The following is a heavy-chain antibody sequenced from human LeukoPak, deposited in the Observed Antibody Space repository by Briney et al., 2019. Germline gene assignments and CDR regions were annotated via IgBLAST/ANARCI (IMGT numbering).Heavy chain of an antibody. D-gene: IGHD2-15*01. Sequence: KRGESLKISCKGSGYSFTSYWIGWVRQMPGKGLEWMGIIDPGDSDTRYSPSFQGQVTISADKSISTASLQWNSLKASDIAIYYCARGGYCSGGACYSYFQHWGQGTLVTVSS. CDR3: ARGGYCSGGACYSYFQH. CDR1: GYSFTSYW. J-gene: IGHJ1*01. CDR2: IDPGDSDT. V-gene: IGHV5-51*01.